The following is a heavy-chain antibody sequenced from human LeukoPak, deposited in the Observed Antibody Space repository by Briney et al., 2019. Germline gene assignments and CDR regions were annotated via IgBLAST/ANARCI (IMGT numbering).Heavy chain of an antibody. J-gene: IGHJ3*02. CDR1: GGSISSYY. Sequence: SETLSLTCTVSGGSISSYYWSWIRQPPGKGLEWIGYIYYSGSTNYNPSLKSRVTISVDTSKNQFSLKLSSVTAADTAVYYCASSGRSTEYDAFDIWGQGTMVTVS. V-gene: IGHV4-59*08. CDR3: ASSGRSTEYDAFDI. CDR2: IYYSGST. D-gene: IGHD3-10*01.